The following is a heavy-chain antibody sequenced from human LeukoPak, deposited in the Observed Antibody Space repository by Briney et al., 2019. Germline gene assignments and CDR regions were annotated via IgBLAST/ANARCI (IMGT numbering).Heavy chain of an antibody. J-gene: IGHJ5*02. Sequence: GGSLRLSCAASGFTFSSYGMHWVRQAPGKGLEWVAVISYDGSNKYYADSVKGRFTISRDNSKNTLYLQMNSLRAEDTAVYYCAKDPPYSSGPSWGQGTLVTVSS. D-gene: IGHD6-19*01. CDR1: GFTFSSYG. V-gene: IGHV3-30*18. CDR3: AKDPPYSSGPS. CDR2: ISYDGSNK.